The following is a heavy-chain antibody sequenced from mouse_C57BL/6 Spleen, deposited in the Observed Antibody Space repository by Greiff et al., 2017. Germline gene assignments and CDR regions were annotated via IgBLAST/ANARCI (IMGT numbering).Heavy chain of an antibody. CDR1: GFNIKNTY. V-gene: IGHV14-3*01. CDR2: IDPANGNT. J-gene: IGHJ3*01. CDR3: AVYYDYDQAWFAY. D-gene: IGHD2-4*01. Sequence: VQLKQSVAELVRPGASVKLSCTASGFNIKNTYMHWVKQRPEQGLEWIGRIDPANGNTTYAPKFQGKATITADTSSNTAYLQLSSLTSEDTAIYYCAVYYDYDQAWFAYWGQGTLVTVSA.